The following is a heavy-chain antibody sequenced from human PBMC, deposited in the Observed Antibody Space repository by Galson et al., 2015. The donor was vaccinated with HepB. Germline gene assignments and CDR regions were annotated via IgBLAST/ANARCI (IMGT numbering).Heavy chain of an antibody. V-gene: IGHV3-21*01. Sequence: SLRLSCAASGFTFSSYSMNWVRQAPGKGLEWVSSISSSSSYIYYADSVTGRFTISRDNAKNSLYLQMNSRTAEDTAVYYCASNLRIAAAGQHFDFWGQGTLVTVSS. CDR3: ASNLRIAAAGQHFDF. J-gene: IGHJ4*02. CDR2: ISSSSSYI. CDR1: GFTFSSYS. D-gene: IGHD6-13*01.